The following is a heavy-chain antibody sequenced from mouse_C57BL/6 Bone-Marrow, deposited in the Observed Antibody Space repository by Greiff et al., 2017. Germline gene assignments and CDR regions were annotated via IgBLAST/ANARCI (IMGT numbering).Heavy chain of an antibody. D-gene: IGHD2-2*01. V-gene: IGHV1-69*01. CDR3: ASLSYYGYDY. Sequence: QVQLQQPGAELVMPGASMKLSCKASGYTFTSYWTHWVKQRPGQGLERIGEIDPSDSYTNNNQKFKGKSTLTVDKSSSTAYMQLSSLTSEDTAVYYCASLSYYGYDYWGQGTTRTVCS. J-gene: IGHJ2*01. CDR1: GYTFTSYW. CDR2: IDPSDSYT.